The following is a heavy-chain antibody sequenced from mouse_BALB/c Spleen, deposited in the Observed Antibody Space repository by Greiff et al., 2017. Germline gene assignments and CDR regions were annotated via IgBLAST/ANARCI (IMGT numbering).Heavy chain of an antibody. CDR2: ISSGGSYT. Sequence: EVQRVESGGGLVKPGGSLKLSCAASGFTFSSYAMSWVRQSPEKRLEWVAEISSGGSYTYYPDTVTGRFTISRDNAKNTLYLEMSSLRSEDTAMYYCAREDYDYDVDWYFDVWGAGTTVTVSS. CDR1: GFTFSSYA. D-gene: IGHD2-4*01. CDR3: AREDYDYDVDWYFDV. V-gene: IGHV5-9-4*01. J-gene: IGHJ1*01.